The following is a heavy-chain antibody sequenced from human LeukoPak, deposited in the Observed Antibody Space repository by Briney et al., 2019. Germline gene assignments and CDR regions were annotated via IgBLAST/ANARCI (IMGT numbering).Heavy chain of an antibody. V-gene: IGHV1-18*01. CDR1: GYSFTTYG. J-gene: IGHJ4*02. CDR2: ISTFEGNT. CDR3: AKVAPIGDFDF. Sequence: ASVKVSCKSVGYSFTTYGISWVRQAPAQGLEWMGWISTFEGNTNDAQRFQGRGTMTTDTSTTTAYMELRSLRSDDTAVYYCAKVAPIGDFDFWGQGTLVTVSS. D-gene: IGHD2-8*01.